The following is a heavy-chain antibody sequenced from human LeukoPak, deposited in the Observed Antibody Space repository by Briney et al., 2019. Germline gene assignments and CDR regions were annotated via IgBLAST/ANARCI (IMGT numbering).Heavy chain of an antibody. J-gene: IGHJ4*02. CDR3: ARYYYSSGWGLQPPLDY. Sequence: GASVKVSCKASGYTFTGYYMHWVRQAPGQGLEWMGWISAYNGNTNYAQKLQGRVTMTTDTSTSTAYMELRSLRSDDTAVYYCARYYYSSGWGLQPPLDYWGQGTLVTVSS. CDR2: ISAYNGNT. D-gene: IGHD6-19*01. V-gene: IGHV1-18*04. CDR1: GYTFTGYY.